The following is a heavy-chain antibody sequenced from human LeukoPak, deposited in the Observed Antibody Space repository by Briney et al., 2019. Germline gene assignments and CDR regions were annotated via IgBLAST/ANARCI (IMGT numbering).Heavy chain of an antibody. Sequence: ASVKVSCKASGGTFSSYGISWVRQAPGQGLEWMGWISAYNGNTNYAQKLQGRVTMTTDTSTSTAYVELRSLRSDDTAVYYCARVYYYYMDVWGKGTTVTVSS. CDR2: ISAYNGNT. CDR3: ARVYYYYMDV. V-gene: IGHV1-18*01. J-gene: IGHJ6*03. CDR1: GGTFSSYG.